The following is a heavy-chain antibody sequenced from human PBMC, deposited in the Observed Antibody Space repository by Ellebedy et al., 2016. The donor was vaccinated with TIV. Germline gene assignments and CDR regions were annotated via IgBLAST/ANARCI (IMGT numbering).Heavy chain of an antibody. V-gene: IGHV3-23*01. Sequence: PGGSLRLSCAASGFTFSGYAMSWVRQAPGKRLEWVSGINSRGGTTHYADSVKGRFTISRDNSKKTLYLQMNSLRAEDTAVYYCAKGRGGGSDTSAPRYYFDYWGLGTLVTVSS. J-gene: IGHJ4*02. CDR1: GFTFSGYA. D-gene: IGHD3-22*01. CDR3: AKGRGGGSDTSAPRYYFDY. CDR2: INSRGGTT.